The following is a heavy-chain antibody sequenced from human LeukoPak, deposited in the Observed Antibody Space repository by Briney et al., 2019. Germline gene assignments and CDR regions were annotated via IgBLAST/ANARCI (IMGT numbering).Heavy chain of an antibody. Sequence: PGGSLRLSCAASGFTFYDYAMHWVRQAPGKGLEWVSGISWNSGSIGHADSVKGRFTISRDNAKNSLYLQMNSLRAEDTALYYCAKALDRRITMVREGFDYWGQGTLVTVSS. V-gene: IGHV3-9*01. CDR3: AKALDRRITMVREGFDY. D-gene: IGHD3-10*01. CDR1: GFTFYDYA. J-gene: IGHJ4*02. CDR2: ISWNSGSI.